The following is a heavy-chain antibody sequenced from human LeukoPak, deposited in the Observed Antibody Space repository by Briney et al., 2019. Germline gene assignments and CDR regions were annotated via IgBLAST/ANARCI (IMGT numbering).Heavy chain of an antibody. Sequence: GGSLRLSCAASGFTFRSYWMSWVRHTPEKGLEFVANIDRDGTVKNYVGSVKGRFTISRDNAMNSVYLQMNSLRVDDTAMYYCARDPGSSSFDYWGQGSLVTVSS. CDR2: IDRDGTVK. J-gene: IGHJ4*02. CDR3: ARDPGSSSFDY. D-gene: IGHD1-14*01. CDR1: GFTFRSYW. V-gene: IGHV3-7*01.